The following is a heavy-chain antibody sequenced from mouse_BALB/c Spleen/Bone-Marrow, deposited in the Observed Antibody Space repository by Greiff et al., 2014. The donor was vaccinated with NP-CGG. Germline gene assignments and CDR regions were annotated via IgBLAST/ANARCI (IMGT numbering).Heavy chain of an antibody. CDR2: IDPANDNT. D-gene: IGHD1-1*01. Sequence: EVQLQESGAELVKPGASVKLSCTASGFNIKDTYMHWVKQRPEQGLEWIGRIDPANDNTKYDPKFQGKATITADTSSNTAYLQLSSLTSEYTAVYYGATYYYGHYFDYWGQGTTLTVSS. CDR1: GFNIKDTY. CDR3: ATYYYGHYFDY. V-gene: IGHV14-3*02. J-gene: IGHJ2*01.